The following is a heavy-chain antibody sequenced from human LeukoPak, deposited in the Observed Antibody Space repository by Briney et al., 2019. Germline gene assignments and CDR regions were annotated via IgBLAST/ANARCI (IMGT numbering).Heavy chain of an antibody. J-gene: IGHJ4*02. CDR3: ARGTHIRYYDLGTDPHDY. D-gene: IGHD3-10*01. Sequence: ASVKVSCKASGYIFTNYYMHWVRQAPGQGLEWMGIINPSGGNTAYTQKFQGRVTMTRDISTNTVYMELSSLRSEDTALYYCARGTHIRYYDLGTDPHDYWGQGTLVTVSS. CDR1: GYIFTNYY. V-gene: IGHV1-46*01. CDR2: INPSGGNT.